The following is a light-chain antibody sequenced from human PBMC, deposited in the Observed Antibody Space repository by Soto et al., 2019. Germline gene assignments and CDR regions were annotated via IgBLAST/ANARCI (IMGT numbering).Light chain of an antibody. J-gene: IGKJ3*01. Sequence: DIQMTQSPSSLSASIGDRVTITYRATQGISNYLAWYQQKPGTPPKLLISAASTLQSGLPSRFSGTGAGTDFTLTLSSRQPEDAATYYCQEYDRAPFTFGPGTKVDVK. CDR3: QEYDRAPFT. V-gene: IGKV1-27*01. CDR2: AAS. CDR1: QGISNY.